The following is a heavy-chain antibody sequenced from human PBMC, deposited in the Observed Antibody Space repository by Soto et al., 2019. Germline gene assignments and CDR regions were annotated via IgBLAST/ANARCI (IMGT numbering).Heavy chain of an antibody. Sequence: PSETLSLTCTVSGGSISSGGYYWSWIRQHPGKGLEWIGYIYYSGSTYYNPSLKSRVTISVDTSKNQFSLKLSSVTAADTAVYYCASTNNGEYYYFDYWGQGTLVTVSS. CDR2: IYYSGST. CDR3: ASTNNGEYYYFDY. CDR1: GGSISSGGYY. V-gene: IGHV4-31*03. D-gene: IGHD4-17*01. J-gene: IGHJ4*02.